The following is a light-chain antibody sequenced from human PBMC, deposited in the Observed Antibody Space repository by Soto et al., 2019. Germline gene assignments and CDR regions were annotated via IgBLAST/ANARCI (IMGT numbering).Light chain of an antibody. CDR3: TSYTSSNTWV. Sequence: QSARTQPASVSGSPGQSITISCTGTSSDVGGYNYVSWYQQHPGKAPKVMIYEVSNRPSGVSNRFSGSKSGNTASLTISGLQTEDEADYYCTSYTSSNTWVFGGGTQLTVL. CDR2: EVS. J-gene: IGLJ3*02. CDR1: SSDVGGYNY. V-gene: IGLV2-14*01.